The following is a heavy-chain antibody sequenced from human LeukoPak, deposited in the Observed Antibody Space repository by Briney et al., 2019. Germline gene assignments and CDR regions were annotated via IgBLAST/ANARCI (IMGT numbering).Heavy chain of an antibody. Sequence: SVKVSCKASGGTFSSYAISWVRQAPGQGLEWMGGIIPIFDTANYAQKFQGRVTITADESTSTAYMELSSLRSEDTAVYYCARGVVPAAMRGYFDYWGQEPWSPSPQ. V-gene: IGHV1-69*01. CDR3: ARGVVPAAMRGYFDY. CDR1: GGTFSSYA. D-gene: IGHD2-2*01. J-gene: IGHJ4*01. CDR2: IIPIFDTA.